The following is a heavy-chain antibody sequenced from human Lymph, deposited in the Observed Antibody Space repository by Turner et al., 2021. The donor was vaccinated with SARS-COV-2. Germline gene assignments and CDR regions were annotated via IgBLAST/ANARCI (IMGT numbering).Heavy chain of an antibody. D-gene: IGHD5-18*01. V-gene: IGHV3-53*04. J-gene: IGHJ6*02. CDR3: ARDLETAGGMDV. CDR2: MYSGGTT. Sequence: VKLMESGGGLVQSGASLSLSCAAYGLTVSRNYMRWVRQAAGKVLELVSVMYSGGTTYYAESVKGRFTISRHNSKSTLYMQMNSLRAEDTAVYYCARDLETAGGMDVWGQGTTVTVSS. CDR1: GLTVSRNY.